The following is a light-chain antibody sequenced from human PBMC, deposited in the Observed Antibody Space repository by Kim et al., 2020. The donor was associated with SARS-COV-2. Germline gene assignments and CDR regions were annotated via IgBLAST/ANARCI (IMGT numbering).Light chain of an antibody. CDR3: QSYDSSNPLV. Sequence: KTVTISCTRSSGSIASNYVQWYQQRPGSSPTTVIYEHNKRPSGVPDRFSGSIDRSSNSATLTMSELKTEAEADYYCQSYDSSNPLVFGGGTQLTVL. V-gene: IGLV6-57*01. CDR2: EHN. CDR1: SGSIASNY. J-gene: IGLJ3*02.